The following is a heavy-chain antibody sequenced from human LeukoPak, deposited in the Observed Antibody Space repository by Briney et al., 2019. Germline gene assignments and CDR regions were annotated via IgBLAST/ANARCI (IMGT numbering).Heavy chain of an antibody. CDR3: ASHRSVSQAESVDYYMDV. Sequence: ASVKVSCKASGYTFTGYYMHWVRQAPGQGLEWMGWINPKTGGTSYAQKFQGRVTMTRNTSISTAYMELSSLTSEDTAVYYCASHRSVSQAESVDYYMDVWGKGTTVTVSS. D-gene: IGHD2-21*01. CDR1: GYTFTGYY. V-gene: IGHV1-2*02. CDR2: INPKTGGT. J-gene: IGHJ6*03.